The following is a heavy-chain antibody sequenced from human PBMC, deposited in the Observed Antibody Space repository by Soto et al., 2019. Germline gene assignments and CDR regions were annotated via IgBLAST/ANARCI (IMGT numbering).Heavy chain of an antibody. Sequence: GGSLRLSCAVSEFSLNDYYMTWIRQAPGKGLEWVSYIRSSDSAIFYADSVEGRFTLSRDNAKNSLYLQMNSLRVEDTAVYYCARSPLAGPIDYWGQGT. V-gene: IGHV3-11*01. J-gene: IGHJ4*02. CDR1: EFSLNDYY. CDR3: ARSPLAGPIDY. CDR2: IRSSDSAI. D-gene: IGHD6-19*01.